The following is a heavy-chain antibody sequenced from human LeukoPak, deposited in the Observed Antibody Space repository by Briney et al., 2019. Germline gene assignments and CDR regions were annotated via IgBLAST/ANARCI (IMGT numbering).Heavy chain of an antibody. V-gene: IGHV1-69*06. CDR2: IIPIFGTA. CDR3: ARAGVYCSSTSCHGVRYYYYYMDV. CDR1: GYTFTSYA. D-gene: IGHD2-2*01. Sequence: ASVKVSCKASGYTFTSYAMHWVRQAPGQGLEWMGGIIPIFGTANYAQKFQGRVTITADKSTSTAYMELSSLRSEDTAVYYCARAGVYCSSTSCHGVRYYYYYMDVWGKGTTVTVSS. J-gene: IGHJ6*03.